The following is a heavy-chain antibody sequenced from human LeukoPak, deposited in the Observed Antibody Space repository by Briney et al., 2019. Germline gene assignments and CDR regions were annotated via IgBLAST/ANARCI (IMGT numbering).Heavy chain of an antibody. V-gene: IGHV3-23*01. J-gene: IGHJ6*03. CDR2: ISGSGDST. CDR1: GFTFSSYA. D-gene: IGHD3-10*01. Sequence: VQPGGSLRLSCAASGFTFSSYAMSWVRQAAGKGLEWVSAISGSGDSTYYADSVKGRFTISRDNAKNSLYLQMNSLRAEDTAVYYCARDRFKITMVRGTFYYYYMDVWGKGTTVTISS. CDR3: ARDRFKITMVRGTFYYYYMDV.